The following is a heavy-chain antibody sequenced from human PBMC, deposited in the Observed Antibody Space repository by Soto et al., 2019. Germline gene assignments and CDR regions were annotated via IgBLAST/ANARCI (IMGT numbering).Heavy chain of an antibody. V-gene: IGHV2-26*01. Sequence: QVTLKESGPVLVKPTETLTLTCTVSGFSLSNARMGVSWIRQPPGKALEWLAHIFSNDEKSYSTSLKSRLTISKDTSKSQVVLTMTNMDPVDTATYYCARIQRAIVLMVYASTRTNLVDYWGQGTLVTVSS. D-gene: IGHD2-8*01. J-gene: IGHJ4*02. CDR3: ARIQRAIVLMVYASTRTNLVDY. CDR2: IFSNDEK. CDR1: GFSLSNARMG.